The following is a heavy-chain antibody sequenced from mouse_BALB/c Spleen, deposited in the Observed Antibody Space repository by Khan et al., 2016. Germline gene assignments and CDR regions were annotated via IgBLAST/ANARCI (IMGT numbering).Heavy chain of an antibody. Sequence: QVQLKESGPGLVAPSQSLSITCTVSGFSLTGYGVNWVRQPPGKGLEWLGKIWADGRTDYNSALKSRVSISKDNSKSQVALKMNSLQTDDTANYYCSRDDDWFAYWGQGTLVIVSA. V-gene: IGHV2-6-7*01. J-gene: IGHJ3*01. CDR3: SRDDDWFAY. CDR2: IWADGRT. CDR1: GFSLTGYG.